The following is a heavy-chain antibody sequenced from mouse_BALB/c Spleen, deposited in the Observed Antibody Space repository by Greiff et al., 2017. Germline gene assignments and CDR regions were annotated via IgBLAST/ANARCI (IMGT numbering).Heavy chain of an antibody. CDR3: ARSRYGNYGSFDY. D-gene: IGHD2-1*01. CDR2: ISSGSSTI. Sequence: EVMLVESGGGLVQPGGSRKLSCAASGFTFSSFGMHWVRQAPEKGLEWVAYISSGSSTIYYADTVKGRFTISRDNPKNTLFLQMTSLRSEDTAMYYCARSRYGNYGSFDYWGQGTTLTVSS. CDR1: GFTFSSFG. V-gene: IGHV5-17*02. J-gene: IGHJ2*01.